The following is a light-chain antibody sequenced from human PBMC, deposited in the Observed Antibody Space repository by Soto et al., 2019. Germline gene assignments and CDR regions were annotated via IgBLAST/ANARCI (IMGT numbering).Light chain of an antibody. Sequence: DIQMTQSPPTLPASVGDRVTITCRSSQSISIWLAWYKQEPGTAPKVLVDHALNLQIGFPSRFSGSGSGTEFTLTSSSLQPYDFATYYCQQYNSYSFGQGTKVDIK. V-gene: IGKV1-5*01. CDR1: QSISIW. J-gene: IGKJ1*01. CDR3: QQYNSYS. CDR2: HAL.